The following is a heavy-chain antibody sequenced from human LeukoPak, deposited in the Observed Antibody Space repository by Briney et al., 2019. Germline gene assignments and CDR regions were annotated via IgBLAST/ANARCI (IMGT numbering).Heavy chain of an antibody. J-gene: IGHJ4*02. D-gene: IGHD5-18*01. V-gene: IGHV4-4*07. CDR1: GGSFSNYY. Sequence: PSETLSLTCTVSGGSFSNYYWSWIRQPAGKGLEWIGRIYTSGSTNYNPSLKSRVTMSVDTSKNQFSLKLSSMTAADTAVYYCARAVSNTAMVKYFDYWGQGTLVTVSS. CDR2: IYTSGST. CDR3: ARAVSNTAMVKYFDY.